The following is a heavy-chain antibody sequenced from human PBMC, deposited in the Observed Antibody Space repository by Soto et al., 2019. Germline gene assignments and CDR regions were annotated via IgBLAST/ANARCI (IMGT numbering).Heavy chain of an antibody. CDR2: MNANSGHT. V-gene: IGHV1-8*01. D-gene: IGHD4-17*01. J-gene: IGHJ4*02. Sequence: QVQLVQSGAEVKKPGASVKVACKASGYTFTSYDINWVRQATGQGLEWMGWMNANSGHTVYAQKFQGRVTMTRNTSISRAYMELSSLRSEDPAVYYCARSTNDYGDRHWGQGTLVTVSS. CDR3: ARSTNDYGDRH. CDR1: GYTFTSYD.